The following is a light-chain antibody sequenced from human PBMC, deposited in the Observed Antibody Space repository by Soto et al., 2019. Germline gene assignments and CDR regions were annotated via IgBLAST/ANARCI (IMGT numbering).Light chain of an antibody. Sequence: EIVLTQSPGTLSLSPGETATLSCRASETVDTSSLGWYQQKPGRAPSLLIYSASRRATGIPDRFDASGSATDFTLTISSLEPEDVAVYYCQQRSNWPPVTFGQGTKVDIK. V-gene: IGKV3D-20*02. CDR2: SAS. CDR3: QQRSNWPPVT. J-gene: IGKJ1*01. CDR1: ETVDTS.